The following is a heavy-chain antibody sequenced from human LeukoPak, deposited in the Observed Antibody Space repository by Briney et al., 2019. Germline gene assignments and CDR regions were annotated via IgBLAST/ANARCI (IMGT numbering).Heavy chain of an antibody. Sequence: SETLSLTCAVYGGSFSGYYWSWIRQPAGKGLEWIGRIYTSGSTNYNPSLKSRVTMSVDTSKNQFSLKLSSVTAADTAVYYCARDSSGWLHDAFDIWGQGTMVTVSS. J-gene: IGHJ3*02. CDR2: IYTSGST. CDR3: ARDSSGWLHDAFDI. CDR1: GGSFSGYY. V-gene: IGHV4-4*07. D-gene: IGHD6-19*01.